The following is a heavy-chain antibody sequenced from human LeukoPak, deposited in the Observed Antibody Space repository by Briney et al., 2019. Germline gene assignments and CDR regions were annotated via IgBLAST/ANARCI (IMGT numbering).Heavy chain of an antibody. D-gene: IGHD2-21*01. J-gene: IGHJ4*02. CDR2: ITDSGRSS. V-gene: IGHV3-23*01. CDR3: AKDGGGNCYDPIDY. CDR1: GFTFSNYA. Sequence: GGSLRLSCAFSGFTFSNYAMSGVRQAPGKGLEWISGITDSGRSSYFADSVRGRFTISRDKSKNTLYLQMNSLRAEDTALYFCAKDGGGNCYDPIDYWGQGILVTVSS.